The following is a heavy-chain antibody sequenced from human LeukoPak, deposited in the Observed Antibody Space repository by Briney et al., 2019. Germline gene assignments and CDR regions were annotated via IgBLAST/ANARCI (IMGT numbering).Heavy chain of an antibody. CDR1: GFTFSSYA. CDR2: ISGSGGST. J-gene: IGHJ4*02. D-gene: IGHD6-13*01. V-gene: IGHV3-23*01. CDR3: AKAPSTIAAAGTWYFDY. Sequence: TGGSLRLSCAASGFTFSSYAMSWVRQAPGKGLEWVSAISGSGGSTYYADSVKGRFTISRDNSKNTLYLQMNSLRAEDTAVYYCAKAPSTIAAAGTWYFDYWGQGTLVTVSS.